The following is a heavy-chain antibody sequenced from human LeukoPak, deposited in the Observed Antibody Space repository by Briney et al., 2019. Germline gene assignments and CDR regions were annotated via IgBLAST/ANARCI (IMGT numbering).Heavy chain of an antibody. D-gene: IGHD3-10*01. V-gene: IGHV3-23*01. CDR1: GFTFSSYA. CDR3: AKLEHGALLWFGELLNDYYYYYMDV. CDR2: ISGSGGST. J-gene: IGHJ6*03. Sequence: PGGSLRLSCAASGFTFSSYAMSWVRQAPGKGLEWVSAISGSGGSTYYADSVKGRFTISRDNSKNTLYLQMNSLRAEDTAVYYCAKLEHGALLWFGELLNDYYYYYMDVWGKGTTVTVSS.